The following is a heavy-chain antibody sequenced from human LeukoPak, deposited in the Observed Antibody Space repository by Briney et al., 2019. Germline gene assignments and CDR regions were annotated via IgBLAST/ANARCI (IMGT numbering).Heavy chain of an antibody. J-gene: IGHJ2*01. Sequence: GGSLRLSCADSGFTFSNYAMNWVRQAPGKGLEWVSAFTGSGGSTYYADSVKGRFTISRDNSKNTLFLQMNSLRAEDTAVYYCAKARGSGYYSSFDLWGRGTLVTVSS. D-gene: IGHD6-19*01. CDR3: AKARGSGYYSSFDL. CDR2: FTGSGGST. CDR1: GFTFSNYA. V-gene: IGHV3-23*01.